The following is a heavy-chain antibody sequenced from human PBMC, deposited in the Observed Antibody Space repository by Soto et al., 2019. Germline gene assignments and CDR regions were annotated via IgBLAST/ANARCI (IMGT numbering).Heavy chain of an antibody. CDR2: IIPIFGTA. J-gene: IGHJ5*02. D-gene: IGHD6-25*01. CDR3: ARSGPPFYWFDP. V-gene: IGHV1-69*12. Sequence: QVQLVQSGAEVKKPGSSVKVSCKASGGTFSSYAISWVRQAPGQGLEWMGGIIPIFGTANYAQKFQGRVXIXAXXSTSTAYMELSSLRSEDTAVYYCARSGPPFYWFDPWGQGTLVTVSS. CDR1: GGTFSSYA.